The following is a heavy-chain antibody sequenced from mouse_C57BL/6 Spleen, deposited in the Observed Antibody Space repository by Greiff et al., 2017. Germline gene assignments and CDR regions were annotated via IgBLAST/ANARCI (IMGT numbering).Heavy chain of an antibody. J-gene: IGHJ2*01. CDR3: AWALDY. CDR1: GYAFSSSW. CDR2: IYPGDGAT. Sequence: QVQLQQSGPELVKPGASVKISCKASGYAFSSSWMNWVKQRPGKGLEWIGRIYPGDGATNYNGKFKGKATLTADKSSSAAYMQLSSLTSEDSAVYFCAWALDYWGQGTTLTVPS. V-gene: IGHV1-82*01.